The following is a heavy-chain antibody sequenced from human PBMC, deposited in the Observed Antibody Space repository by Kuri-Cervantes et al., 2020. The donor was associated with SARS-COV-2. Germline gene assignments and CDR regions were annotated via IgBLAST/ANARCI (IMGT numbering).Heavy chain of an antibody. J-gene: IGHJ4*02. Sequence: GGSLRLSCAASGFTFSSYWMSWVRQAPGKGLEWVANIKQDGSEKYYADSVKGRFTISRDNSKNTLYLQMNSLRAEDTAVYYCATALIVATVDYWGQGTLVTVSS. CDR1: GFTFSSYW. CDR2: IKQDGSEK. CDR3: ATALIVATVDY. V-gene: IGHV3-7*01. D-gene: IGHD5-12*01.